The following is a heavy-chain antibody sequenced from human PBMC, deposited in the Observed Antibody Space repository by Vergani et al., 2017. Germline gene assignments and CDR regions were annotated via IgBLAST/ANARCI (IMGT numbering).Heavy chain of an antibody. V-gene: IGHV3-48*01. CDR3: AREVASGYDGAWYSGTGMDV. D-gene: IGHD2-21*02. J-gene: IGHJ6*01. CDR1: GFSFSSYG. CDR2: IYTSTSAI. Sequence: EVKLVESGGALVQPGGTLRLSCAASGFSFSSYGMNWVRQAPGKGLEWIAYIYTSTSAINYRESVKGRFTISRDNVKNSLYLQMTGLRAEDTAVYYCAREVASGYDGAWYSGTGMDVWGQGTTVTVSS.